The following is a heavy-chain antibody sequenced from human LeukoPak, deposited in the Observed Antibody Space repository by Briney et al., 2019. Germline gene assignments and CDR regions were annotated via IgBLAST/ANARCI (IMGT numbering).Heavy chain of an antibody. J-gene: IGHJ4*02. Sequence: GGSLRLSCAASGFTFSSYSMNWVRQAPGKGLEWVSSISSSSSYIYYADSVKGRFTISRDNAKNSLYLQMNSLRAEDMAVYYCARDNRLTFDYWGQGTLVTVSS. CDR3: ARDNRLTFDY. V-gene: IGHV3-21*01. D-gene: IGHD3-9*01. CDR2: ISSSSSYI. CDR1: GFTFSSYS.